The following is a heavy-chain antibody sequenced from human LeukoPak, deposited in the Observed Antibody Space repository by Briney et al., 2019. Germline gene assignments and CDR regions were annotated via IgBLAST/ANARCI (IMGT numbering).Heavy chain of an antibody. D-gene: IGHD3-9*01. CDR1: GFTFSKYG. CDR3: AKEAVRGYFVGVGPTYYFDY. V-gene: IGHV3-30*02. J-gene: IGHJ4*02. Sequence: GGSLRLSCAASGFTFSKYGMHWVRQAPGKGLEWVTFIRFDGNNKYYADSVKGRFTVSRDNSKNTLYVQMNSLRGEDTAVYYCAKEAVRGYFVGVGPTYYFDYWGQGTLVTVSS. CDR2: IRFDGNNK.